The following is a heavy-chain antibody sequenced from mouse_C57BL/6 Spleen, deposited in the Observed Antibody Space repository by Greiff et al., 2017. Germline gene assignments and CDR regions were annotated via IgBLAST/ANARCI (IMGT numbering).Heavy chain of an antibody. J-gene: IGHJ2*01. CDR2: IDPSDSYT. D-gene: IGHD2-13*01. V-gene: IGHV1-69*01. Sequence: QVQLQQPGAELVMPGASVKLSCKASGYTFTSYWMHWVKQRPGQGLEWIGEIDPSDSYTNYNPKFKGKSTLTVDKSSSTAYMPLSSLTSEDSAVYYCARREGLAFDYWGQGTTLTVSS. CDR1: GYTFTSYW. CDR3: ARREGLAFDY.